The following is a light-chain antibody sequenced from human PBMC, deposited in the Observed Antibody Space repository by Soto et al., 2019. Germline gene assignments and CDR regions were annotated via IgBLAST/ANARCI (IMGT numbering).Light chain of an antibody. V-gene: IGKV3-11*01. CDR2: GAS. Sequence: EIVLTQSPATLSLSPGERATLSCRASQSVSNYLAWYQQKPGQAPRLLIYGASNRATGIPARFTGSGSGTDFTLTSSSLEHEDFAVYYCQHRGEWPRTFGQGTKLEIK. CDR3: QHRGEWPRT. CDR1: QSVSNY. J-gene: IGKJ2*01.